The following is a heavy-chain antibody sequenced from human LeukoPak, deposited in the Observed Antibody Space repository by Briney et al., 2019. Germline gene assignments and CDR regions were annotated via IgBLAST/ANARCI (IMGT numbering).Heavy chain of an antibody. J-gene: IGHJ4*02. V-gene: IGHV3-9*01. D-gene: IGHD5-18*01. Sequence: PGGSLRLSCAASGFTFSSYSMNWVRQAPGKGLEWVSGISWNSGSIGYADSVKGRFTVSRDNAKNSLYLQMNSLRAEDTALYYCAKEGERGYSYGLYYFDYWGQGTLVTVSS. CDR1: GFTFSSYS. CDR2: ISWNSGSI. CDR3: AKEGERGYSYGLYYFDY.